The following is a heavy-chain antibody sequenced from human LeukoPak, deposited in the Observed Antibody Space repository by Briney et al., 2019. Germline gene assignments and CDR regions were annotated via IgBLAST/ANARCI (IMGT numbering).Heavy chain of an antibody. D-gene: IGHD2-15*01. CDR1: GFTFSNYG. CDR3: ARGDIVVVVAATLGDAFDI. CDR2: ISSGGNT. J-gene: IGHJ3*02. Sequence: PGGSLRLSCVAPGFTFSNYGMSWVRQPPGKGLEWVSTISSGGNTYYADSVKGRFTISRDNSKNTLYLQMNSLRAEDTAVYYCARGDIVVVVAATLGDAFDIWGQGTMVTVSS. V-gene: IGHV3-23*01.